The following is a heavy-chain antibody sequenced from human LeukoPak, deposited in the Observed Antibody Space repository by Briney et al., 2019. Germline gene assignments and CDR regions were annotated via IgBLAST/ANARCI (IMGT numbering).Heavy chain of an antibody. CDR2: INDNGGQR. V-gene: IGHV3-23*01. CDR3: AKTQWKVGATDYFDY. CDR1: GFAFNNYA. J-gene: IGHJ4*02. D-gene: IGHD1-26*01. Sequence: GGSLRLSCAASGFAFNNYAMTWVRQAPGKGLEWVSNINDNGGQRHYADSVKGRFTISRDNSKNMMFLQMDSLRAEDTAGYYCAKTQWKVGATDYFDYWGQGILVTVSS.